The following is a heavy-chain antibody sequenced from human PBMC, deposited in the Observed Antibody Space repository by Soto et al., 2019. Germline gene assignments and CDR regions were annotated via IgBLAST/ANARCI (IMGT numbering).Heavy chain of an antibody. CDR3: ANLQADSSSSGPGWFDP. Sequence: SVKVSCKASGGTFSSYSISWVRQAPGQGLEWMGGIIPIFGTANYAQKFQGRVTITADESTSTAYMELSSLRSEDTAVYYCANLQADSSSSGPGWFDPWGQGTLVTVSS. J-gene: IGHJ5*02. CDR2: IIPIFGTA. D-gene: IGHD6-6*01. V-gene: IGHV1-69*13. CDR1: GGTFSSYS.